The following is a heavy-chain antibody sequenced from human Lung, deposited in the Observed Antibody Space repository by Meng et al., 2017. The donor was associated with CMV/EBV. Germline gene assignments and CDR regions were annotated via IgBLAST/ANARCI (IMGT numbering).Heavy chain of an antibody. V-gene: IGHV3-21*01. CDR2: ISGSGQDT. CDR3: ARDLQTFCGSPCCYDSFSH. J-gene: IGHJ4*02. D-gene: IGHD2-2*01. CDR1: GFTFMPYN. Sequence: SCAASGFTFMPYNMNWVRQAPGKGLEWVSSISGSGQDTYYADSLRGRFTVSRDNRRKTLYLQMDALRGEDTAVYYCARDLQTFCGSPCCYDSFSHWXQGTLVTVSS.